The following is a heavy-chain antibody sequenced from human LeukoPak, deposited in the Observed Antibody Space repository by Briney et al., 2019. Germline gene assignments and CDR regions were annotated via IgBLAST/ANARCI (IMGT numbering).Heavy chain of an antibody. V-gene: IGHV3-53*01. CDR2: IYSGGST. J-gene: IGHJ1*01. Sequence: GGTLRLSCAVSGFTVSGIHINWVRQAPGKGLEWVSVIYSGGSTYYADSMKGRLTISGDNSKNMVFLQVNSLRVEDTAVYYCAASIVDFTYGEHFQHWGQGTLVTVSS. D-gene: IGHD1-26*01. CDR1: GFTVSGIH. CDR3: AASIVDFTYGEHFQH.